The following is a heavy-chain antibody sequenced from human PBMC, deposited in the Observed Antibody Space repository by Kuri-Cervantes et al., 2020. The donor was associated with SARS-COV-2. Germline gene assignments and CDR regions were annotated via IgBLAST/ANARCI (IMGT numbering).Heavy chain of an antibody. CDR2: TYYRSKWYN. D-gene: IGHD7-27*01. J-gene: IGHJ4*02. CDR1: GDSVSSNSAA. CDR3: ARVTNWGYYFDY. V-gene: IGHV6-1*01. Sequence: SCAISGDSVSSNSAAWNWIRQSPSRGLEWLGRTYYRSKWYNDYAVSVKSRVTINPDTSKNQFSLKLSSVTAADTAVYYCARVTNWGYYFDYWGQGTLVTVSS.